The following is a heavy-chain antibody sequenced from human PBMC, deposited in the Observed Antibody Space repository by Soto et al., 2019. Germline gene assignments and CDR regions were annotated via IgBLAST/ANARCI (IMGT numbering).Heavy chain of an antibody. CDR3: ARDPGTIIPGYYYGMDV. J-gene: IGHJ6*02. V-gene: IGHV1-46*01. CDR2: INPSGGST. CDR1: GYTFTSYY. D-gene: IGHD1-1*01. Sequence: QVQLVQSGAEVKKPGASVKVSCKASGYTFTSYYMHWVRQAPGQGLEWMGIINPSGGSTSYAQKFQGRVTMTRDTSTSTVYMELSSLRSEDTAVYYCARDPGTIIPGYYYGMDVWGQGTTVTVSS.